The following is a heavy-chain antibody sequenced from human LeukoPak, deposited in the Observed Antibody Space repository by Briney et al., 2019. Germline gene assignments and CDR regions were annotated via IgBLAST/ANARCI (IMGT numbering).Heavy chain of an antibody. Sequence: ASVKVSCKASGYTFTSYDINWVRQATGQGLEWMRWMNPNSGNTGYAQKFQGRVTMTRNTSISTAYMELSSLRSEDTAVYYCASSSKYQLLYYYYNYGMDVWGQGTTVTVSS. J-gene: IGHJ6*02. CDR3: ASSSKYQLLYYYYNYGMDV. CDR1: GYTFTSYD. D-gene: IGHD2-2*01. V-gene: IGHV1-8*01. CDR2: MNPNSGNT.